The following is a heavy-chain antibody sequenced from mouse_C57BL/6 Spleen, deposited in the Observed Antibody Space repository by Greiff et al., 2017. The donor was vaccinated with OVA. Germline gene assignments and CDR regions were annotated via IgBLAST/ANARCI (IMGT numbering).Heavy chain of an antibody. J-gene: IGHJ2*01. V-gene: IGHV5-9*01. CDR3: ARRSYSSYYFDY. Sequence: DVMLVESGGGLVKPGGSLKLSCAASGFTFSSYTMSWVRQTPEKRLEWVATISGGGGNTYYPDSVKGRFTISRDNAKNTLYLQMSSLRSEDTALYYCARRSYSSYYFDYWGQGTTLTVSS. CDR2: ISGGGGNT. CDR1: GFTFSSYT. D-gene: IGHD1-1*01.